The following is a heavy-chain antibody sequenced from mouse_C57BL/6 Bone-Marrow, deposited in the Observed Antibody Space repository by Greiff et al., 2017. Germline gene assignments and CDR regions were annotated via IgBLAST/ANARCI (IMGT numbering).Heavy chain of an antibody. Sequence: QVQLKQSGPGLVQPSQSLSITCTVSGFSLTSYGVHWVRQSPGKGLEWLGVIWSGGSTDSNAAFISRLSISKDNSKSQVFFKMNSLQADDTAIYYCASTGTRAMDYWGQGTSVTVSS. CDR1: GFSLTSYG. CDR3: ASTGTRAMDY. J-gene: IGHJ4*01. CDR2: IWSGGST. V-gene: IGHV2-2*01. D-gene: IGHD4-1*01.